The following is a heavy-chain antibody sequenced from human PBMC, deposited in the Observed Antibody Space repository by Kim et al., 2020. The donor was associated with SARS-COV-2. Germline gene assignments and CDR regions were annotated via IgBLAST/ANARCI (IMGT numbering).Heavy chain of an antibody. V-gene: IGHV6-1*01. J-gene: IGHJ5*02. Sequence: SQTLSLTCAISGDSVSSNSAAWNWIRQSPSRGLEWLGRTYYRSKWYNDFAESVKSRISINPDTPENQFSLHLNSVTPEDTAVYYSARHSSIKSTFLNWFDPWGQGTLVTVSS. D-gene: IGHD6-13*01. CDR1: GDSVSSNSAA. CDR3: ARHSSIKSTFLNWFDP. CDR2: TYYRSKWYN.